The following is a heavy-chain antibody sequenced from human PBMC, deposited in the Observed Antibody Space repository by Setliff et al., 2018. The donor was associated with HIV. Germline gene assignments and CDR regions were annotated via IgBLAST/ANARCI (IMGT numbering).Heavy chain of an antibody. D-gene: IGHD3-22*01. CDR1: SGSFSGYY. J-gene: IGHJ6*03. CDR2: INHGGST. CDR3: ARHYDSSGPNYCYYYMDV. V-gene: IGHV4-34*01. Sequence: SETLSLTCAVYSGSFSGYYWSWIRQSPGKGLEWIGEINHGGSTKYNPSFKSRLAMSVDTSKQQFSLKLNSVTAADTAVYYCARHYDSSGPNYCYYYMDVWGKGTTVTVSS.